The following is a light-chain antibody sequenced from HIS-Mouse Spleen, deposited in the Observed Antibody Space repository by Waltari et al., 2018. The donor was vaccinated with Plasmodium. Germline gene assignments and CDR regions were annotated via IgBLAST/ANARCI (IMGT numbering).Light chain of an antibody. J-gene: IGLJ2*01. CDR3: SSYTSSSTVV. V-gene: IGLV2-14*01. CDR1: SSDVGGYNY. CDR2: EVS. Sequence: QSALTQPASLSGSPGQSITISCPGTSSDVGGYNYVSWYQQHPGKAPKLMIYEVSNRPSGVSNRFSGSKSGNTASLTISGLQAEDEADYYCSSYTSSSTVVFGGGTKLTVL.